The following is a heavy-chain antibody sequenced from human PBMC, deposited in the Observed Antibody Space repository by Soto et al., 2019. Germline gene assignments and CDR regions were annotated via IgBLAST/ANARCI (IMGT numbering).Heavy chain of an antibody. V-gene: IGHV3-53*01. CDR1: WFIVSRNY. Sequence: GGSLRLSCAASWFIVSRNYMSWVRQAPGKGLEWVSIIYTDGSTHYADSVKGRFTISRDNFKNTLYPQMNSLRVGDTAVYYCARDYYDSSGYYQYYYGMDVWGQGTTVTV. J-gene: IGHJ6*02. CDR3: ARDYYDSSGYYQYYYGMDV. D-gene: IGHD3-22*01. CDR2: IYTDGST.